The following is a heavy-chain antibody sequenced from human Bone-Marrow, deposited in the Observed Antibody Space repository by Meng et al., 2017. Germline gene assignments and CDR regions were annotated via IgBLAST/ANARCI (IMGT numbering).Heavy chain of an antibody. CDR1: GDSVSSNSAT. CDR3: ARLANAFDI. Sequence: LRLSCAISGDSVSSNSATWNWIRQSPSIGLEWLGRTYYRSNWYNDYAVSVKSRITINADTSKNQFSLQLNSVTPEDTAVYYCARLANAFDIWGQGTMVTVSS. CDR2: TYYRSNWYN. V-gene: IGHV6-1*01. J-gene: IGHJ3*02.